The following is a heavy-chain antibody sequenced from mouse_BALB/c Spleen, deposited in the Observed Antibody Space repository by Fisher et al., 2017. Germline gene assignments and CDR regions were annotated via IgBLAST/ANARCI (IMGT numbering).Heavy chain of an antibody. V-gene: IGHV1-26*01. Sequence: KFKGKATLTVDNSSSTAYMELRSLTSEDSAVYYCAYSSGYWYFDVWGAGTTVTVSS. D-gene: IGHD3-1*01. CDR3: AYSSGYWYFDV. J-gene: IGHJ1*01.